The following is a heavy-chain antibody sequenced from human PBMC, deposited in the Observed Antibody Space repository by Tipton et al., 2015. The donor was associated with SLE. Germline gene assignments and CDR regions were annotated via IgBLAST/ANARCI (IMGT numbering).Heavy chain of an antibody. J-gene: IGHJ3*02. CDR2: INPRGGST. CDR3: ARVGEGARAFDI. CDR1: GYTFTSYY. Sequence: QSGAEVKKPGASVKVSCKASGYTFTSYYMHWVRQAPGQGLEWMGIINPRGGSTSYAQNFQGRVTMTRDTSTSTVYMELSSLRSEDTAVYYCARVGEGARAFDIWGQGTMVTVSS. D-gene: IGHD1-26*01. V-gene: IGHV1-46*01.